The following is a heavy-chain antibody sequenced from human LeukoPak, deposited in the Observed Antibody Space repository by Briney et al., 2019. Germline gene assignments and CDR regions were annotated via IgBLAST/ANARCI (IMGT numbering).Heavy chain of an antibody. Sequence: SETLSLTCAVYGGSVSGYYWSWIRQPPEKGLEWIGEISYRGRTHYTPSLQSRVTMSVDTSKNQFALNLNSVTAADTAVYYCARVPLRFLEPFDYWGQGILVTVSS. V-gene: IGHV4-34*01. CDR3: ARVPLRFLEPFDY. CDR2: ISYRGRT. CDR1: GGSVSGYY. D-gene: IGHD3-3*01. J-gene: IGHJ4*02.